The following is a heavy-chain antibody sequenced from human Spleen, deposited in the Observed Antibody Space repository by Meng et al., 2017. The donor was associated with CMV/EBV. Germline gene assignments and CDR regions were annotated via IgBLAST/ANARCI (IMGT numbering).Heavy chain of an antibody. V-gene: IGHV4-39*06. CDR2: IYYSGST. Sequence: RLHRQGAGPGLLKPSETLSLTCTVSGGSISSSSYYWGWIRQPPGKGLEWIGSIYYSGSTYYNPSLKSRVTISVDTSKNQFSLKLSSVTAADTAVYYCARELGAAARSYWGQGTLVTVSS. CDR3: ARELGAAARSY. J-gene: IGHJ4*02. CDR1: GGSISSSSYY. D-gene: IGHD6-13*01.